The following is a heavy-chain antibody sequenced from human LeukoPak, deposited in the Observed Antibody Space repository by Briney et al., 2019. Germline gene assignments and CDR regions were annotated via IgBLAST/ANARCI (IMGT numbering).Heavy chain of an antibody. J-gene: IGHJ4*02. D-gene: IGHD6-13*01. V-gene: IGHV3-7*04. CDR2: ISPDGSEK. CDR1: GSTFTTHW. Sequence: PGGSLRLSCAASGSTFTTHWMSWVRQAPGKGLEWVAKISPDGSEKYYVDSVKGRFTISRDNAKNSLDLQMSSLRADDTAVYYCARGGSSRFDQWGQGTLVTVSS. CDR3: ARGGSSRFDQ.